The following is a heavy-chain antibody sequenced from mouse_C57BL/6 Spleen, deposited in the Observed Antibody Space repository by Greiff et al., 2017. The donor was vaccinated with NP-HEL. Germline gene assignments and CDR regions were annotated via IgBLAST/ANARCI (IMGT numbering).Heavy chain of an antibody. Sequence: QVQLQQSGAELVRPGASVTLSCKASGYTFTDYEMHWVKQTPVHGLEWIGAIDPETGGTAYNQKFKGKAILTADKSSSTAYMELRSLTSEDSAVYYCCPITTVVATWAMDYWGQGTSVTVSS. CDR1: GYTFTDYE. CDR3: CPITTVVATWAMDY. V-gene: IGHV1-15*01. D-gene: IGHD1-1*01. CDR2: IDPETGGT. J-gene: IGHJ4*01.